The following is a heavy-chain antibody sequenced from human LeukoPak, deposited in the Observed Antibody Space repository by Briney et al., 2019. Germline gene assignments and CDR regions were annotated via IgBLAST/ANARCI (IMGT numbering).Heavy chain of an antibody. Sequence: GGSLSLSCAASGFTFSDYYMSWIRQAPGKGLEWVSYISSSGSTLYYADSVKGRFTISRDNAKNSLYLQMNSLRAEDTAVYYCARGVRGVIAHYYFDYWGQGTLVTVSS. V-gene: IGHV3-11*01. J-gene: IGHJ4*02. CDR3: ARGVRGVIAHYYFDY. CDR1: GFTFSDYY. CDR2: ISSSGSTL. D-gene: IGHD3-10*01.